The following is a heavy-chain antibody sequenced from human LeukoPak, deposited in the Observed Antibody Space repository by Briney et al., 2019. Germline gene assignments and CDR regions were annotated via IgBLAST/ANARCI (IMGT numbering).Heavy chain of an antibody. J-gene: IGHJ4*02. Sequence: RSGGSLRLSCAASGFTFSSYSMNWVRQAPGKGLEWVSYIRSSSSTIYYADSVKGRFTISTDNANNSLYLQMNSLRAEDTAVYYCARDGAYYDIFTASYMVYFDYWGQGTLVTVSS. CDR1: GFTFSSYS. CDR3: ARDGAYYDIFTASYMVYFDY. D-gene: IGHD3-9*01. CDR2: IRSSSSTI. V-gene: IGHV3-48*01.